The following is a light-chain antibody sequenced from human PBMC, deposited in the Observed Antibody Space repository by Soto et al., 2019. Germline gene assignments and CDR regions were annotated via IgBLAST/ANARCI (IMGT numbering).Light chain of an antibody. CDR3: QQYNNWPPN. J-gene: IGKJ5*01. V-gene: IGKV3-15*01. Sequence: EIVLTQSPGTLSLSPGERATLSCRASQSVSSSHLAWYQHKPGQAPRLLIYAASTRATGVPARFSGSGSGTEFTLTVSSLQSEDIAVYFCQQYNNWPPNFGQGTRLEIK. CDR2: AAS. CDR1: QSVSSSH.